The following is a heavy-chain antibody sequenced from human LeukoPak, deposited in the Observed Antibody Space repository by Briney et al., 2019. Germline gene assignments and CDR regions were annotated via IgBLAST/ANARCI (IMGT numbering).Heavy chain of an antibody. CDR2: IYYSGST. V-gene: IGHV4-39*01. Sequence: SETLSLTCTVSGGSISSSSYYWGWIRQPPGKGLEWIGSIYYSGSTYYNPSLKSRVTISVDTSKNQFSLKLSSVTAADTAVYYCARHRSINSDFWSGYHLDYWGQGTLVTASS. D-gene: IGHD3-3*01. CDR1: GGSISSSSYY. J-gene: IGHJ4*02. CDR3: ARHRSINSDFWSGYHLDY.